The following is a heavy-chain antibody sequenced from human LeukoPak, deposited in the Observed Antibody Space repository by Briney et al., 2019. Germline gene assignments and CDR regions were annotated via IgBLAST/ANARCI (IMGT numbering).Heavy chain of an antibody. Sequence: PSETLSLTCAVYGGSFSGYYWSWIRQPAGKGLEWIGRIYTSGSTNYNPSLKSRVTMSVDTSKNQFSLKLSSVTAADTAVYYCAATYYYDSSGYYYVNYWGQGTLVTVSS. V-gene: IGHV4-59*10. CDR3: AATYYYDSSGYYYVNY. J-gene: IGHJ4*02. CDR2: IYTSGST. D-gene: IGHD3-22*01. CDR1: GGSFSGYY.